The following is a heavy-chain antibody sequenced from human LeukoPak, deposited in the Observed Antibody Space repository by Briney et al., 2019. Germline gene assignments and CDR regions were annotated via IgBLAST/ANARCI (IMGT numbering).Heavy chain of an antibody. CDR2: VSGSGDST. CDR1: GFTFSSYA. Sequence: GGSLRLSCAASGFTFSSYAMSWVRQAPGKGLEWVSGVSGSGDSTYYADSVKGRSTISRDNSKNTLYLQMNSLRAEDTAIYHCAKDRPGDYSTYWYFDLWGRGTLVTVSS. V-gene: IGHV3-23*01. CDR3: AKDRPGDYSTYWYFDL. D-gene: IGHD4-11*01. J-gene: IGHJ2*01.